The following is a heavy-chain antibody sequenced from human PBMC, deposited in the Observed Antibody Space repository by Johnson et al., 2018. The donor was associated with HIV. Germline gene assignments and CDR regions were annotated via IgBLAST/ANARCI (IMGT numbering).Heavy chain of an antibody. CDR3: AKGPTVGPPFDL. Sequence: QVQLVESGGGVVQPGRSLRLSCAASGFTFSSYAMHWVRQAPGKGLEWVAVIWYDGSNKYYADSVKGRFTISRDNSKNTLYLQMNSLRAEDTAVYYCAKGPTVGPPFDLWGQGTMVTVSS. V-gene: IGHV3-33*06. D-gene: IGHD1-26*01. J-gene: IGHJ3*01. CDR2: IWYDGSNK. CDR1: GFTFSSYA.